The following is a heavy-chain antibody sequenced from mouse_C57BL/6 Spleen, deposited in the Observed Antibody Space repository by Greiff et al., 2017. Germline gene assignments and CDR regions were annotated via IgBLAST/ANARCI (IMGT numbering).Heavy chain of an antibody. D-gene: IGHD2-1*01. Sequence: QVQLQQPGAELVMPGASVKLSCKASGYTFTSYWMHWVKQRPGQGLEWIGEIDPSDSYTNYNQKFKGKSTLTVDKSSSTAYMQLSSLTSEDSAVYYCARGGIYYGNYDYAMAYWGQGTSVTVSS. CDR3: ARGGIYYGNYDYAMAY. CDR2: IDPSDSYT. V-gene: IGHV1-69*01. CDR1: GYTFTSYW. J-gene: IGHJ4*01.